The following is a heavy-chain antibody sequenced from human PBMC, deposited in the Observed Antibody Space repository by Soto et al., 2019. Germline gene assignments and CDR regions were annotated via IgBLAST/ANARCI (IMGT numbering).Heavy chain of an antibody. J-gene: IGHJ4*02. CDR3: ARERIAVAAHRPLEY. V-gene: IGHV3-30-3*01. D-gene: IGHD6-19*01. CDR2: VSYDGSNK. CDR1: LFTFSSYA. Sequence: SLRLSCSSSLFTFSSYAMHLVRQSPLKWLEWVAVVSYDGSNKYYADSVKGRFTISRDNSKNTLYLQMNSLRAEDTAVYYCARERIAVAAHRPLEYWGKGTLVTVSS.